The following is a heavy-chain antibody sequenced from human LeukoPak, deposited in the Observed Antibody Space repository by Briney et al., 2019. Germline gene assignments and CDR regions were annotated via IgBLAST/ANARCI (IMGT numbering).Heavy chain of an antibody. Sequence: SETLSLTCTVSGGSISSGDHYWSWIRQPPGKGLEWIGYINYSGSTDYNPSLKSRVTISVDTSKNQFSLKLSSVTAADTAVYYCARVYFWSGYMIDYWGQGTLVTVSS. CDR3: ARVYFWSGYMIDY. J-gene: IGHJ4*02. D-gene: IGHD3-3*01. CDR2: INYSGST. CDR1: GGSISSGDHY. V-gene: IGHV4-30-4*08.